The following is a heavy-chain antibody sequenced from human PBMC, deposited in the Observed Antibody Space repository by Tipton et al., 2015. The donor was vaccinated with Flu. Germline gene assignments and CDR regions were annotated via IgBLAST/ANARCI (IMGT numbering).Heavy chain of an antibody. D-gene: IGHD3-3*01. J-gene: IGHJ5*02. CDR1: GFTFSSYA. Sequence: SLRLSCAASGFTFSSYAMSWVRQAPGKGLEWVSAISGSGGSTYYADSVKGRFTISRDNSKNTLYLQMNSLRAEDTAVYYCAKARKDFWSGFPNWFDPWGQGTLVTVSS. V-gene: IGHV3-23*01. CDR3: AKARKDFWSGFPNWFDP. CDR2: ISGSGGST.